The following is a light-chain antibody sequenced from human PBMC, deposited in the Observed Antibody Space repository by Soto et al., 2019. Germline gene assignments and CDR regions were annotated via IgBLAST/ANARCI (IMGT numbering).Light chain of an antibody. CDR3: LQDAVSPYT. CDR1: QSVSSTY. Sequence: EIELTQSPGTLSLSPGERATLSCRASQSVSSTYLAWCQQKPGQAPRLLIYGASSGATGIPDMFSGSGSGNDFTLTISRLEPEDFAVYYRLQDAVSPYTFGHGTKLEIK. V-gene: IGKV3-20*01. J-gene: IGKJ2*01. CDR2: GAS.